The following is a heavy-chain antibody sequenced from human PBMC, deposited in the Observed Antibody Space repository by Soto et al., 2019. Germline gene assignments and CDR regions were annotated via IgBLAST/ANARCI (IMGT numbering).Heavy chain of an antibody. D-gene: IGHD1-26*01. Sequence: EVQLLESGGGLVQPGGSLRLSCAASGFTFSSYAMSWVRQAPGKGLEWVSAISGSGGSTYYADSVKGRFTISRDNSKNTLYLQMNSLRADDTAVYYCAKADYRVYYFDYWGQGTLVTVSS. CDR1: GFTFSSYA. CDR2: ISGSGGST. J-gene: IGHJ4*02. CDR3: AKADYRVYYFDY. V-gene: IGHV3-23*01.